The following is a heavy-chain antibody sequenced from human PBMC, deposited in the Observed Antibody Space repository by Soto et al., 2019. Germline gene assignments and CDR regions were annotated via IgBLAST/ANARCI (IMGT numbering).Heavy chain of an antibody. CDR1: GFTFDDYA. Sequence: EVQLVESGGDLVQPGRSLRLSCAASGFTFDDYAMHWVRQVPGKGLEWVAGINWDSDTIAYAASVRGRFTISRDNAKNSLYLQMNSLRAGGTVLYYCAKDFHTNMALMDVWGKGTTVTVSS. CDR3: AKDFHTNMALMDV. V-gene: IGHV3-9*01. CDR2: INWDSDTI. J-gene: IGHJ6*04. D-gene: IGHD3-10*01.